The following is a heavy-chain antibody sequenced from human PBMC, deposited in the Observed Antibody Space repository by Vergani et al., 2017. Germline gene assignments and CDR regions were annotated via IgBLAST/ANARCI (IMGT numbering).Heavy chain of an antibody. CDR3: AKVGMAAIYYFDY. D-gene: IGHD5-24*01. CDR2: ISDSGGST. J-gene: IGHJ4*02. CDR1: GFTFSSYA. Sequence: EVQLLESGGGLVQPGGSLRLSCAASGFTFSSYAMSWVRQAPGKGLEWVSIISDSGGSTYYADSVKGRFTISRDNAKNTLYVQMYSLRAEETAIYYCAKVGMAAIYYFDYWGQGTLVTVSS. V-gene: IGHV3-23*01.